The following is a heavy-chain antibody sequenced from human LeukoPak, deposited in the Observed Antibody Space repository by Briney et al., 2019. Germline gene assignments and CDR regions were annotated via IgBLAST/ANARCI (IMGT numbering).Heavy chain of an antibody. Sequence: PGGSLRLSCASSVFTFSIYSMNWVRQAPGKGLEWVSSISSSCSYIYYADSVKGRFTIPRDNPKNSLYLQMNSLRAEDMAVYYCARENDAFDIWGQGTMVTVSS. CDR3: ARENDAFDI. CDR1: VFTFSIYS. CDR2: ISSSCSYI. J-gene: IGHJ3*02. V-gene: IGHV3-21*01.